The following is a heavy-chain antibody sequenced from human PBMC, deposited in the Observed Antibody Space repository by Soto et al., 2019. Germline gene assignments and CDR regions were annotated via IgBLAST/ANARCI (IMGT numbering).Heavy chain of an antibody. D-gene: IGHD5-18*01. CDR1: GFTFSSYG. J-gene: IGHJ6*02. CDR3: AREGDEYSLLFHYYYGMDV. CDR2: IWYDGSNK. Sequence: GGSLRLSCAASGFTFSSYGMHWVRQAPGKGLEWVAVIWYDGSNKYYADSVKGRFTISRDNSKNTLYLQMNSLRAEDTAVDYCAREGDEYSLLFHYYYGMDVWGQGTTVTVSS. V-gene: IGHV3-33*01.